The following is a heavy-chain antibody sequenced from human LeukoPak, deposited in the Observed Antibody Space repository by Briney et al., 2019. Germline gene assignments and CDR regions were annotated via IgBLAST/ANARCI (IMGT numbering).Heavy chain of an antibody. CDR1: GYTFTGYY. CDR2: INPNSGGT. D-gene: IGHD2-15*01. V-gene: IGHV1-2*02. J-gene: IGHJ4*02. Sequence: AASVKVSCKASGYTFTGYYMHWVRQAPGQGLEWMGWINPNSGGTNYAQKFQGRVTMTRDTSISTAYMELSRLRSDDTAVYYCASVYCSGGSCYPGPYDYWGQGTLVTVSS. CDR3: ASVYCSGGSCYPGPYDY.